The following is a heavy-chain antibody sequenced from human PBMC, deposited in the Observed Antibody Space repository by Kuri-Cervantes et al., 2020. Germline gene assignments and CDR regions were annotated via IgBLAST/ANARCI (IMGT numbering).Heavy chain of an antibody. D-gene: IGHD3-16*01. CDR3: ARDLNYDYVWGSPGDAFDI. CDR2: IGTAGDT. CDR1: GFTFSSYD. Sequence: GGSLRLSCVASGFTFSSYDMHWVRQATGKGLEWVSAIGTAGDTYYPGSVKGRFTISRENAKNSLYLQMNSLRAEDTAVYYCARDLNYDYVWGSPGDAFDIWGQGTMVTVSS. J-gene: IGHJ3*02. V-gene: IGHV3-13*01.